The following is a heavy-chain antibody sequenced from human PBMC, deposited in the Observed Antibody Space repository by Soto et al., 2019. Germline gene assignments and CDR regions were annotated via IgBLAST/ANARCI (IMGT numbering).Heavy chain of an antibody. CDR2: ISAYNGNT. D-gene: IGHD6-13*01. CDR1: GYTFTSYG. J-gene: IGHJ5*02. CDR3: ARTRRIAAASSWFDP. V-gene: IGHV1-18*01. Sequence: QVQLVQSGAEVKKPGASVKVSCKASGYTFTSYGISWVRQAPGQGREWMGWISAYNGNTNYAQKLQGRVTRTTDTSTSTAYMELRSLRSDDTAVYYCARTRRIAAASSWFDPWGQGTLVTVSS.